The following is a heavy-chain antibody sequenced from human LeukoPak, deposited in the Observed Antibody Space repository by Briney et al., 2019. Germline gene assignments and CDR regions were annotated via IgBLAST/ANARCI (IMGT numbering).Heavy chain of an antibody. CDR2: LSGSGITT. Sequence: GGTLRLSCAAYGFTFSNSAMSWVRQAPGKGLEWVSTLSGSGITTYYADSVKGRFTISRDNSKNTLYLQMISLIAEDTAVYYCADLIVVVPAAPLDVWGKGTTVTVSS. CDR3: ADLIVVVPAAPLDV. CDR1: GFTFSNSA. V-gene: IGHV3-23*01. J-gene: IGHJ6*04. D-gene: IGHD2-2*01.